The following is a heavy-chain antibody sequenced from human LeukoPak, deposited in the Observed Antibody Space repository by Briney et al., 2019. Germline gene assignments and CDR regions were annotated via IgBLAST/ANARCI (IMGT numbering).Heavy chain of an antibody. D-gene: IGHD3-22*01. V-gene: IGHV5-10-1*01. CDR1: GYSFTTYY. CDR2: IYPSDSYT. J-gene: IGHJ4*02. Sequence: GESLRISCKGSGYSFTTYYINWVRQMPGKGLEWMGRIYPSDSYTNYSPSFQGHVTISADKSISTAYLQWRSLKASDTAMYYCTRGVDSSAYLWGQGTLVTVSS. CDR3: TRGVDSSAYL.